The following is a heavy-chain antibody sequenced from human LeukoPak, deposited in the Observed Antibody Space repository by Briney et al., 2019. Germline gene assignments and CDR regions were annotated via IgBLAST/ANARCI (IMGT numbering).Heavy chain of an antibody. D-gene: IGHD1-14*01. CDR1: GYSISSGHY. CDR2: MYHSGST. Sequence: SETLSLTCTVSGYSISSGHYWGWIRQPPGKGLEWIGSMYHSGSTYYNPPLKSRVTISEDTSKNQFSLKLRSVTAADTAVYYCARQIMDYARSEPNYFDYWGQGTLVTVSS. CDR3: ARQIMDYARSEPNYFDY. J-gene: IGHJ4*02. V-gene: IGHV4-38-2*02.